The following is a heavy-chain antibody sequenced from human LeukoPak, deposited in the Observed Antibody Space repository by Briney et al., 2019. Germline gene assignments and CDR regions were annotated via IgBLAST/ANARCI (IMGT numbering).Heavy chain of an antibody. CDR2: IYPSGTT. V-gene: IGHV4-4*07. CDR3: ARGYSSSWNYFDY. Sequence: SETLSLTCSVSGGSLSSYYWSWIRQSAGKGLEWIGRIYPSGTTNYNPSLKSRVTVSLDTSKNHFSLNLSSVTAADTAMYYCARGYSSSWNYFDYWGQGTLVTVSS. J-gene: IGHJ4*02. CDR1: GGSLSSYY. D-gene: IGHD6-13*01.